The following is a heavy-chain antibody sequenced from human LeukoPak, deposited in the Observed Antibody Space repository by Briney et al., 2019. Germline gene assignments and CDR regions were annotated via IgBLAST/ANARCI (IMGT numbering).Heavy chain of an antibody. CDR3: ARDVGLGTYFDY. V-gene: IGHV4-31*03. J-gene: IGHJ4*02. CDR1: GGSISIGGYY. CDR2: IYYSGST. Sequence: SETLSLTCTVSGGSISIGGYYWSWIRQHPGKGLEWIGYIYYSGSTNYNPSLKIRVTISVDTSKNQFSLKLSSVTAADTAVYYCARDVGLGTYFDYWGQGTLVTVSS. D-gene: IGHD7-27*01.